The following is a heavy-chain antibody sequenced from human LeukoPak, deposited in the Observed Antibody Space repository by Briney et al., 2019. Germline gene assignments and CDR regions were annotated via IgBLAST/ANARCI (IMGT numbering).Heavy chain of an antibody. CDR2: IYHSGST. CDR1: GGSISSGGYS. D-gene: IGHD5-18*01. Sequence: PSQTLSLTCAVSGGSISSGGYSWSWIRQPPGKGLEWIGYIYHSGSTYYNPSLKSRVTISVDRSKNQFSLKLSSVTAADTAVYYCARETPYSYGPSFDYWGQGTLVTASS. V-gene: IGHV4-30-2*01. J-gene: IGHJ4*02. CDR3: ARETPYSYGPSFDY.